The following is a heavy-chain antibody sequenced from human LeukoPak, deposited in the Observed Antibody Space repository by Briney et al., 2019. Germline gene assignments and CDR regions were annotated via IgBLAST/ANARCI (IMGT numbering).Heavy chain of an antibody. CDR1: GFTFGDYA. Sequence: PGGSLRLSCMASGFTFGDYAMSWFRQAPGEGLEWVSYIRGKAYGGTTEYAASVKGRFAISRDDSRSIAYLQMNSLKPEDTAMYYCTRVTRTLVRGPGVIFDVWGQGTMVTVSS. CDR3: TRVTRTLVRGPGVIFDV. J-gene: IGHJ3*01. D-gene: IGHD3-10*01. CDR2: IRGKAYGGTT. V-gene: IGHV3-49*03.